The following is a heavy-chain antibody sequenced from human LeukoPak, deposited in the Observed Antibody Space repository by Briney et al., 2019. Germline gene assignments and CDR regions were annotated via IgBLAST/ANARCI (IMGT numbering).Heavy chain of an antibody. D-gene: IGHD1-26*01. CDR2: IKTKAYGCTT. CDR1: GFTXGDYV. V-gene: IGHV3-49*04. CDR3: TRDTSGSYWGGYFDY. Sequence: TSGFTXGDYVMNWVRQAPGKGLEWVGFIKTKAYGCTTEYAASVKGRFTISRDDFKSIAYLQMNSLQTEDTGVYYCTRDTSGSYWGGYFDYWGPGTLVTVSS. J-gene: IGHJ4*02.